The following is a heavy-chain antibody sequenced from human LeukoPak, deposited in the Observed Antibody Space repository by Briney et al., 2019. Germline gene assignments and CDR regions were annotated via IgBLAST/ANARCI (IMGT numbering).Heavy chain of an antibody. J-gene: IGHJ3*02. D-gene: IGHD3-22*01. CDR2: IVVGSGNT. V-gene: IGHV1-58*02. CDR3: ARAMIVVVLDERDAFDI. CDR1: GFTFTSSA. Sequence: SVKVSCKASGFTFTSSAMQWVRQARGQRVEWIGWIVVGSGNTNYAQKFQERVTITRDMSTSTAYMELSSLRSEDTAVYYCARAMIVVVLDERDAFDIWGQGTMVTVSS.